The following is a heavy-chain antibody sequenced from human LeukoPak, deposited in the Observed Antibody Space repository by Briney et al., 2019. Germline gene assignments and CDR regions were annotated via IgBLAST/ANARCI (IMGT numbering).Heavy chain of an antibody. V-gene: IGHV4-4*07. D-gene: IGHD2-15*01. J-gene: IGHJ6*03. CDR3: ARDYIYSGYYYMDV. Sequence: SETLSLTCTVSGGSISSYYWAWIRQPAGNGLEWIGRIYTSGSTNYNPSLKSRVTMSVDTSKNQFSLKLSSVTAADTAVYYCARDYIYSGYYYMDVWGKGTTVTVSS. CDR2: IYTSGST. CDR1: GGSISSYY.